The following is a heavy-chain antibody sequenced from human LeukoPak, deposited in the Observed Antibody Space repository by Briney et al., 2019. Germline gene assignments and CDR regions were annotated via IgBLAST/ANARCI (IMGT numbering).Heavy chain of an antibody. CDR3: ARGREYYDSSGYQDY. D-gene: IGHD3-22*01. CDR2: INPNSGGT. CDR1: GYTFTGYY. Sequence: ASVKVSCKASGYTFTGYYMHWVRQAPGQGLEWMGRINPNSGGTNYAQEFQGRVTMTRDTSISTAYMELSRLRSDDTAVYYCARGREYYDSSGYQDYWGQGTLVTVSS. J-gene: IGHJ4*02. V-gene: IGHV1-2*06.